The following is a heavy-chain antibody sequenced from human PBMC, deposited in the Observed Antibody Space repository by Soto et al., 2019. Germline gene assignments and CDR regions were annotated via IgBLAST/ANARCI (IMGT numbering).Heavy chain of an antibody. V-gene: IGHV1-69*13. D-gene: IGHD6-6*01. CDR3: ASEEGSSTGYYYYGMDV. CDR1: GGTFSSYA. J-gene: IGHJ6*02. Sequence: ASVKVSCKASGGTFSSYAISWVRQAPGQGLEWMGGIIPIFGTANYAQKFQGRVTITADESTSTAYMELSSLRSEDTAVYYCASEEGSSTGYYYYGMDVWGQGTTVTVSS. CDR2: IIPIFGTA.